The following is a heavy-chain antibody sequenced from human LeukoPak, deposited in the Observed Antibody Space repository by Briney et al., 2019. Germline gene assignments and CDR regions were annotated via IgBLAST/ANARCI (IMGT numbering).Heavy chain of an antibody. Sequence: GGSMTLSWAASAFTFSSYAMSWVRQAPGKGREWVSVISDSGASTYYADSVKGRFTISRDNSKNTLYLQMNSLRAEDTAIYYCAKVLSRALDYWGQGTLVTVSS. J-gene: IGHJ4*02. CDR2: ISDSGAST. D-gene: IGHD2-2*01. CDR1: AFTFSSYA. V-gene: IGHV3-23*01. CDR3: AKVLSRALDY.